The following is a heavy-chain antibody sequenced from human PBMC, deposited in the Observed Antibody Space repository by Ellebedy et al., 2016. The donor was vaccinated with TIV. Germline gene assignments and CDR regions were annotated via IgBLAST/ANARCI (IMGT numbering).Heavy chain of an antibody. CDR2: IIPIFGTA. J-gene: IGHJ3*02. D-gene: IGHD1-26*01. Sequence: SVKVSCXASGGTFSSYAISWVRQAPGQGLEWMGGIIPIFGTANYAQKFQGRVTITADESTSTAYMELSSLRSEDTAVYYCARDSSGSSTGRIDAFDIWGQGTMVTVSS. CDR3: ARDSSGSSTGRIDAFDI. V-gene: IGHV1-69*13. CDR1: GGTFSSYA.